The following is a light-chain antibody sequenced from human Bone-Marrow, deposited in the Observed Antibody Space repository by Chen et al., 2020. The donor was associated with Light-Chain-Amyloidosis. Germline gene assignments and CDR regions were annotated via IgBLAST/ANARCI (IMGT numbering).Light chain of an antibody. CDR1: QRISKF. V-gene: IGKV3-11*01. J-gene: IGKJ2*01. CDR2: DAS. Sequence: EIVLTQSPATLSLSPGERAALSCRASQRISKFLAWYQHKPGQAPRLLIYDASIRATGIPARFRGSGSGTDFTLTSNSLEPEDFAVYYCQERTNWPLYTFGQGTKLEI. CDR3: QERTNWPLYT.